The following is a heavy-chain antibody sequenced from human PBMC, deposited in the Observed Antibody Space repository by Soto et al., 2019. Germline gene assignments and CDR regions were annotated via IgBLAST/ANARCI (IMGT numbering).Heavy chain of an antibody. J-gene: IGHJ4*02. D-gene: IGHD6-19*01. CDR2: ISGSGGST. CDR1: GFTFSSYA. CDR3: AKAWYSSGWSAFDY. Sequence: EVQLLESGGGLVQPGGSLRLSCAASGFTFSSYAMSWVRQAPGKGLEWVSAISGSGGSTYYADSVKGRCTISRDNSKNTLYMQMNSLRAEDTAVYYCAKAWYSSGWSAFDYWGQGTLVTVSS. V-gene: IGHV3-23*01.